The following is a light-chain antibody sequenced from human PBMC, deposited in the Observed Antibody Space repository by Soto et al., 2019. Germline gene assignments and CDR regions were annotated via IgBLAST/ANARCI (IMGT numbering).Light chain of an antibody. CDR1: QSVSSNS. CDR3: QQYRSLPRT. J-gene: IGKJ1*01. CDR2: VAS. Sequence: EMVLTQSPGTLSLSRGETATLSCRVSQSVSSNSLAWYQQRPGQAPWLLICVASIRATGIPDRFSGSGSWTDFPLTIRRLEPEDFAVYYWQQYRSLPRTLGQGTKVEIK. V-gene: IGKV3-20*01.